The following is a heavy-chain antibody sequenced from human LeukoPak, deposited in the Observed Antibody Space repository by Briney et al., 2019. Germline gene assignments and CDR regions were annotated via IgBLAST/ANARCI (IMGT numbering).Heavy chain of an antibody. CDR3: AKDGAGGGWFKYYFGY. CDR2: ISYDGSNK. Sequence: GRSLRLSCAASGFTFSSYGMHWVRQAPGKGLEWVAVISYDGSNKYYADSVKGRFTISRDNSKNTLYLQMNSLRAEGTAVYYCAKDGAGGGWFKYYFGYWGQGTLVTVSS. V-gene: IGHV3-30*18. D-gene: IGHD6-19*01. J-gene: IGHJ4*02. CDR1: GFTFSSYG.